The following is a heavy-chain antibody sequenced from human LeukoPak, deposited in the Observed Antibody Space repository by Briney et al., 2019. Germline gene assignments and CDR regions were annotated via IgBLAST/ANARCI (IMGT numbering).Heavy chain of an antibody. CDR3: ARGPRDGYNLMPYYFDY. J-gene: IGHJ4*02. D-gene: IGHD5-24*01. Sequence: SVKVSCKASGGAFSSYAVSWLRLAPGQGLEWMGGFIPIAATANYAPKFQGRVTITTDESTRTAYMELSSLGSEDTAVYYCARGPRDGYNLMPYYFDYLGQGTLVTVSS. CDR1: GGAFSSYA. V-gene: IGHV1-69*05. CDR2: FIPIAATA.